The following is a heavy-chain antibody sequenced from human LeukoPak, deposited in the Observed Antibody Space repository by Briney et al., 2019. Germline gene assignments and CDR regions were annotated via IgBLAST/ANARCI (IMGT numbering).Heavy chain of an antibody. J-gene: IGHJ3*02. CDR2: INYSGTT. Sequence: SETLSLTCTFSGGSISPSGYYWGWIRQPPGGGLEWIGSINYSGTTYYNPSLKSRVTISVDTSKNQLSLKVTSVTAADTSVYYCARHSDAGSGERGFHIWGQGTVVTVSS. CDR1: GGSISPSGYY. CDR3: ARHSDAGSGERGFHI. V-gene: IGHV4-39*01. D-gene: IGHD1-1*01.